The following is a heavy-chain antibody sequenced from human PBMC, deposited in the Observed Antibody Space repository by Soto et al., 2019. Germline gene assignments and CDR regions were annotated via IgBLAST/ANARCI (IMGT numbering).Heavy chain of an antibody. J-gene: IGHJ4*02. Sequence: QVQLVESGGGVVQPGRSLRLSCAASGFTFSSYGMHWVRQAPGKGLEWVAVIWYDGSNKYYADSVKGRFTISRDNSKKTLYLQMNSMSDEDSAVYYCASVYRVVPNCVFDYWGQGTLVTVSS. V-gene: IGHV3-33*01. CDR2: IWYDGSNK. D-gene: IGHD2-15*01. CDR1: GFTFSSYG. CDR3: ASVYRVVPNCVFDY.